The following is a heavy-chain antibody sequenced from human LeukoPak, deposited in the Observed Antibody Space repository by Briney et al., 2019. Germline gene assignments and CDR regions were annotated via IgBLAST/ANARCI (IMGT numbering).Heavy chain of an antibody. CDR2: ISYGGSDK. J-gene: IGHJ4*02. CDR1: GFTFSNSP. V-gene: IGHV3-30*04. CDR3: ARDRSTGLDY. D-gene: IGHD2-2*01. Sequence: GKSLRLSCAASGFTFSNSPMHWVCQAPGKGLEWVAIISYGGSDKYYADSVKGRFIISRDNSKNTLFLQMNSLRVEDTAVYYCARDRSTGLDYWGQGTLVTVSS.